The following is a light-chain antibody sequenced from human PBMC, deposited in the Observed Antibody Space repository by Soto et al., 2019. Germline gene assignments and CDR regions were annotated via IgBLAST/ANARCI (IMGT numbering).Light chain of an antibody. CDR2: DAS. J-gene: IGKJ5*01. V-gene: IGKV3-20*01. CDR3: KQYGSAPIT. CDR1: QSVSGSN. Sequence: EIVLTQSPDTLSLSPGARATLSCRPSQSVSGSNVAWYQQIRGQAPRLLIYDASTRASGIQDRFSGSGSGTDFTLTISGLEPEDFGVYYCKQYGSAPITFGQGTRLEIK.